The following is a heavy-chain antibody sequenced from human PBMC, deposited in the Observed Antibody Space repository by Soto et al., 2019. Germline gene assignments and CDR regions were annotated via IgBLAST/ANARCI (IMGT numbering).Heavy chain of an antibody. CDR2: ISYDGSNK. J-gene: IGHJ6*02. D-gene: IGHD2-8*01. CDR3: VKDGCTNGVCSVYYGMDV. V-gene: IGHV3-30*18. Sequence: GGSLRLSCAASGFTFSSYGMHWVRQAPGKGLEWVAVISYDGSNKYYADSVKGRFTISRDNSKNTLYLQMNSLRAEDTAVYYCVKDGCTNGVCSVYYGMDVWGQGTTVTVSS. CDR1: GFTFSSYG.